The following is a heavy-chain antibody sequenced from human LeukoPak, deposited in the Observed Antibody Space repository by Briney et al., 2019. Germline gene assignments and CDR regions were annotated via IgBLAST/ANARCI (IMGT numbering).Heavy chain of an antibody. CDR3: AIGHYPDASCAGDCYYSY. Sequence: SQTLSLTCTVSGGSISRGSYYWSWIWQHAGKGLEWIGRIYNSGSTNYKPSLKSRVTISVDTSKNQFSLKLSSVTAADTAVYYCAIGHYPDASCAGDCYYSYWGQGTLVTVSS. D-gene: IGHD2-21*02. J-gene: IGHJ4*02. CDR2: IYNSGST. CDR1: GGSISRGSYY. V-gene: IGHV4-61*02.